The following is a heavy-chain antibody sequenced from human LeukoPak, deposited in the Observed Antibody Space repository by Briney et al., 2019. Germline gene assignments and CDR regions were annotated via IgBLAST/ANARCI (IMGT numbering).Heavy chain of an antibody. D-gene: IGHD6-6*01. CDR1: QYMFSTYW. CDR2: IYPGDSDT. V-gene: IGHV5-51*01. Sequence: GESLKISCKGSQYMFSTYWIAWVRQMPGKGLEWMGIIYPGDSDTRYSPSFQGQVTISADKSISTAYLQWSSLKASDTAMYYCARRASSSGPFDYWGQGTLVTVSS. CDR3: ARRASSSGPFDY. J-gene: IGHJ4*02.